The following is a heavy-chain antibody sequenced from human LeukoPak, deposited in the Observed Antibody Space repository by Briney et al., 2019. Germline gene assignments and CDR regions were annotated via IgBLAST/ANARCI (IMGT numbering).Heavy chain of an antibody. V-gene: IGHV4-39*07. CDR2: IYYSGST. CDR1: GGSISSSSYY. J-gene: IGHJ5*02. Sequence: PSETLSLTCTVSGGSISSSSYYWGWIRQSPGKGLEWIGSIYYSGSTYYNPSLKSRVTISVDTSKNQFSLKLSSVTAADTAVYYCARDRVRGVQGLGFDPWGQGTLVTVSS. D-gene: IGHD3-10*01. CDR3: ARDRVRGVQGLGFDP.